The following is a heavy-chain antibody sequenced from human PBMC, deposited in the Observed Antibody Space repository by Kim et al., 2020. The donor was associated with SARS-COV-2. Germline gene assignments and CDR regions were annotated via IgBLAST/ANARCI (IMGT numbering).Heavy chain of an antibody. CDR2: IIPIFGTA. CDR1: GGTFSSYA. J-gene: IGHJ5*02. D-gene: IGHD3-3*01. Sequence: SVKVSCKASGGTFSSYAISWVRQAPGQGLEWMGGIIPIFGTANYAQKFQGRVTITADESTSTAYMELSSLRSEDTAVYYCARDCGPDSEYYDFWSGSVNWFDPWGQGTLVTVSS. V-gene: IGHV1-69*13. CDR3: ARDCGPDSEYYDFWSGSVNWFDP.